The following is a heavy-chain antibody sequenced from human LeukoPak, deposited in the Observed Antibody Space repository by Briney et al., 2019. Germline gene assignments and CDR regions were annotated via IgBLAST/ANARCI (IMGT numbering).Heavy chain of an antibody. V-gene: IGHV1-18*01. CDR2: ISAYNGNT. Sequence: ASVKVSCKASGYTFTSYGISWVRQAPGQGLEWMGWISAYNGNTNYAENLQGRVTMTTDTSTGTAYMELRNLTSDDTALYYCARDRIARLGGSYRYNCFDPWGQGTLVTVSS. CDR1: GYTFTSYG. D-gene: IGHD1-26*01. CDR3: ARDRIARLGGSYRYNCFDP. J-gene: IGHJ5*02.